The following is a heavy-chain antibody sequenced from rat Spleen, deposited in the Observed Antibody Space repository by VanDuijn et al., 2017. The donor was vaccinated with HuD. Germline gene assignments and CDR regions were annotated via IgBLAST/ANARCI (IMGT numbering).Heavy chain of an antibody. Sequence: EVQLVESGGGLVQPGRSLKLSCVASGFTFSDYGMNWIRQAPGKGLEWIAYISGSSGTIYYADTVKGRFTISRDNAKNTLYLRLSSLRSEDTAIYYCARHITTLDYWGPGVMVTVSS. J-gene: IGHJ2*01. CDR2: ISGSSGTI. V-gene: IGHV5-34*01. CDR1: GFTFSDYG. D-gene: IGHD1-10*01. CDR3: ARHITTLDY.